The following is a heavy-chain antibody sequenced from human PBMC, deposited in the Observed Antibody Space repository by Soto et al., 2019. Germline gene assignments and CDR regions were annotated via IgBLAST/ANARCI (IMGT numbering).Heavy chain of an antibody. J-gene: IGHJ6*02. V-gene: IGHV4-30-4*01. CDR3: ARPPFTFLGPNNHSWGMGV. CDR2: ISYSGST. CDR1: GGSISSGEYY. D-gene: IGHD3-16*01. Sequence: SETLSLTCTVSGGSISSGEYYWTWIRQPPGKGLEWIGYISYSGSTHYSPSLKSRVSITVDTSKNQFSLNLASVSAEDTAVYYCARPPFTFLGPNNHSWGMGVGARGPTVTVS.